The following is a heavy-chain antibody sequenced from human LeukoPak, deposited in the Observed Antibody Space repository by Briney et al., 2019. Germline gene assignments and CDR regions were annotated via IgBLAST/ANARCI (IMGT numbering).Heavy chain of an antibody. D-gene: IGHD3-9*01. CDR1: GGSFSGYY. CDR3: ARPISRAFDI. J-gene: IGHJ3*02. V-gene: IGHV4-34*01. CDR2: INHSGST. Sequence: SETLSLTCAVYGGSFSGYYWSWIRQPPGKGLEWIGEINHSGSTNYNPSLKSRVTISVDTSKNQFSLKLSSVTAADTAVYYCARPISRAFDIWGQGTMVTVSS.